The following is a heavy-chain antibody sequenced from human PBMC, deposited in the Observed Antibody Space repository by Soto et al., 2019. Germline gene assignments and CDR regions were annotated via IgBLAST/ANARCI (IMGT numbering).Heavy chain of an antibody. CDR2: NYSSGIT. CDR3: ARGSSIAGLYYGMDV. CDR1: GGSISSGGYY. Sequence: PSETLSLTCTVSGGSISSGGYYWTWIRQHPGKGLGWIGYNYSSGITYYNPSLKSRVTISLDTSKNQFSLKLSSVTAADTAVYYCARGSSIAGLYYGMDVWGQGTTVTVSS. J-gene: IGHJ6*02. V-gene: IGHV4-31*03. D-gene: IGHD6-6*01.